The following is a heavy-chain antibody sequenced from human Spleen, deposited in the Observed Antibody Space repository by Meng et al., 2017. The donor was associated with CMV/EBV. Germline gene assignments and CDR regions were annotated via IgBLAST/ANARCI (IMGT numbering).Heavy chain of an antibody. CDR1: GGSISSSSYY. J-gene: IGHJ1*01. D-gene: IGHD1-26*01. Sequence: GSLRLSCTVSGGSISSSSYYWGWIRQPPGKGLEWIGTIYYSGNTHYNPSLKSRITLSVDTSKNHFSLKLSSVTATDTAVYYCAKDEVGASILGNFQNWGPGTLVTVSS. CDR3: AKDEVGASILGNFQN. CDR2: IYYSGNT. V-gene: IGHV4-39*02.